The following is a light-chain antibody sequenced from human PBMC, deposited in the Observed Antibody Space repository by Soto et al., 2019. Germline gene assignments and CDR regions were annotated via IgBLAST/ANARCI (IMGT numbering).Light chain of an antibody. CDR1: YSDVGGSNY. Sequence: QSALTQPPSASGSPGQSVTISCTGTYSDVGGSNYVSWYQQHPGKAPKLVIYEVIQRPSGVPDRFSGSRSGNTASLTVSRLQAEDEADYYCSSNVVGTNLKIFGGGTKLT. V-gene: IGLV2-8*01. CDR2: EVI. J-gene: IGLJ2*01. CDR3: SSNVVGTNLKI.